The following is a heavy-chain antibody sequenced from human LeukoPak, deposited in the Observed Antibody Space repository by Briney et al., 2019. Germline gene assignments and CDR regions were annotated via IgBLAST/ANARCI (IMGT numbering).Heavy chain of an antibody. CDR1: GFTFDDYG. Sequence: PGGSLRLSCAASGFTFDDYGMSWVRHVPGKGLEWVSGINWNGGSTGNADSVKGRFTISRDNAKNSLYLQMNSLRVEDTAVYYCARYRWAGYSSRNWFDPWGQGTLVTVSS. D-gene: IGHD3/OR15-3a*01. J-gene: IGHJ5*02. CDR2: INWNGGST. CDR3: ARYRWAGYSSRNWFDP. V-gene: IGHV3-20*04.